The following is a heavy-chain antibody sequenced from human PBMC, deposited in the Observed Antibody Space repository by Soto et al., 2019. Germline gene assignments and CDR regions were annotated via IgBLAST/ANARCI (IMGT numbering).Heavy chain of an antibody. V-gene: IGHV3-30-3*01. CDR1: GFTFSSYA. CDR2: ISYDGSNK. D-gene: IGHD3-3*01. J-gene: IGHJ6*02. Sequence: QVQLVESGGGVVQPGRSLRLSCAASGFTFSSYAMHWVRQAPGKGLGWVAVISYDGSNKYYADSVKGRITISRDISKNTLSLQMNRLRAEDTAVYYCARVGASPTYYDFWSGYPSHYYYGMDVWGQGTTVTDSS. CDR3: ARVGASPTYYDFWSGYPSHYYYGMDV.